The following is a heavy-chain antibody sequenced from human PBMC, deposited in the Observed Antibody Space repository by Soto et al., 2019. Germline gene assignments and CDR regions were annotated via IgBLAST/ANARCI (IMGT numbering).Heavy chain of an antibody. V-gene: IGHV3-23*01. D-gene: IGHD2-2*01. CDR1: GFTFNNYA. Sequence: EVQLLESGGGLLQPGGSLRLSCAASGFTFNNYAMSWVRQAPGKGLEWVSSINNGGDNIYYADSVKGRFTISRDNSKSTLYLQMNSLRAEDTAVYYCAKTFLARYCSRSICYDPADYFDYWGQGTLVTVST. CDR2: INNGGDNI. J-gene: IGHJ4*02. CDR3: AKTFLARYCSRSICYDPADYFDY.